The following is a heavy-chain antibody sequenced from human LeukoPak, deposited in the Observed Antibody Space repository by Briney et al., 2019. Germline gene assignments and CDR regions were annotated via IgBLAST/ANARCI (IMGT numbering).Heavy chain of an antibody. V-gene: IGHV4-30-2*01. CDR1: GGSISSGGYS. Sequence: SETLSLTCAVSGGSISSGGYSWSWIRQPPGKGLEWIGYIYHSGSTYYNPSLKSRVTISVDTSKNQFSLKLSSVTAADTAVYYCAREDGSSARVFDYWGQGTLVTVSS. D-gene: IGHD3-22*01. CDR3: AREDGSSARVFDY. CDR2: IYHSGST. J-gene: IGHJ4*02.